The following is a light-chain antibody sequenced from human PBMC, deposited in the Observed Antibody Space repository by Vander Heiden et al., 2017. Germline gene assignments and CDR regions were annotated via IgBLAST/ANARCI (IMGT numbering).Light chain of an antibody. CDR2: GNS. V-gene: IGLV1-40*01. Sequence: QSVLTQPPSVSGAPGQRVTISCTGSSSNIGAGYDVHWYQQLPGTAPKLLIYGNSNRPSGVPDRFSCSKSGTSASPAITGLQAEDEADYYCQSYDNSLSGSRVFGTGTKVTVL. CDR1: SSNIGAGYD. CDR3: QSYDNSLSGSRV. J-gene: IGLJ1*01.